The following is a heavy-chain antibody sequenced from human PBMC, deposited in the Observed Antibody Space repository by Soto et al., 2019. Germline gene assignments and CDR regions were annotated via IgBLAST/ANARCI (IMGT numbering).Heavy chain of an antibody. CDR1: GGTFIXYS. J-gene: IGHJ6*02. V-gene: IGHV1-69*01. D-gene: IGHD1-26*01. CDR2: IIPIFGTP. CDR3: XXXXXXGYSEYYYGMDV. Sequence: QVQLVQSGAEMKKPGSSVTVSCKVFGGTFIXYSFXXXRXAXXQGPEWMGGIIPIFGTPNYAQKFQGRVTITADGSTSTAYMEXSXLRSXXTAXYXXXXXXXXGYSEYYYGMDVWGQGTTVTVSS.